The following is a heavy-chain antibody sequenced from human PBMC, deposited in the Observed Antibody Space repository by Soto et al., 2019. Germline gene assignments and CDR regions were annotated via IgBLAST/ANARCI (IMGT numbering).Heavy chain of an antibody. CDR1: GFTVSRYW. V-gene: IGHV3-7*04. D-gene: IGHD5-12*01. Sequence: GGSLRLSCAASGFTVSRYWMSWVRQAPGKGLEWVANIKRDGSDEYYVASVNGRFTISRDNAKNSLFLQMNSLRAEDTAVYYCARDNGYDSIDSWGQGTLVTVSS. CDR2: IKRDGSDE. CDR3: ARDNGYDSIDS. J-gene: IGHJ4*02.